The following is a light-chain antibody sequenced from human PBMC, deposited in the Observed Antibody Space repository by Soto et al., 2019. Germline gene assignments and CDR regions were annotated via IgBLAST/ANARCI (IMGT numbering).Light chain of an antibody. V-gene: IGLV1-36*01. CDR1: RSNIGNNA. CDR2: YDD. Sequence: QSVLTQPPSVSEAPRQRVTISCSGSRSNIGNNAVNWYQQLPGKAPKLLIYYDDLLPSGVSGRFSGSKSGTSASLAISGLQSEDEADYYCAVWDDNLNGVVFGGGTKVTVL. J-gene: IGLJ2*01. CDR3: AVWDDNLNGVV.